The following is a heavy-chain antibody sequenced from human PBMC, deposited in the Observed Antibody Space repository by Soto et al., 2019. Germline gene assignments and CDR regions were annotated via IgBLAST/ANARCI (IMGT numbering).Heavy chain of an antibody. Sequence: XGTLSLTCTVSGGSVSTGSYDWSWIRQPPGKGLEWIGKIFFTGSAHYNPSLRNRVTMSVDTSKDQFSLTLTSVTAADTAVYYCARDGHGMDVWGQGTTVTVSS. CDR2: IFFTGSA. J-gene: IGHJ6*02. V-gene: IGHV4-61*01. CDR3: ARDGHGMDV. CDR1: GGSVSTGSYD.